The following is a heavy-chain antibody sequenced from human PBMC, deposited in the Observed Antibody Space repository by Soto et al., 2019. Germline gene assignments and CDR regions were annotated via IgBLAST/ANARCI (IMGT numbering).Heavy chain of an antibody. CDR2: INSGGTNR. J-gene: IGHJ6*02. CDR3: AREETAWPLAYGLDV. D-gene: IGHD2-21*02. V-gene: IGHV3-48*03. Sequence: PGGSLRLSCAASGFTFSSFEMNWFRQAPGKGLEWVSYINSGGTNRYYADSVKGRFTISRDDAKNSLFLQMNSLRSEDTAVYYCAREETAWPLAYGLDVWGQGTTVTVSS. CDR1: GFTFSSFE.